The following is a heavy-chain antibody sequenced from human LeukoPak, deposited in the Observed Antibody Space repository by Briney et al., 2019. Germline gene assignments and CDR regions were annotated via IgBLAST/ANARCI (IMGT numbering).Heavy chain of an antibody. CDR2: MHPDNGNT. CDR1: GYAFTNYD. D-gene: IGHD3-10*01. V-gene: IGHV1-8*01. CDR3: ARGHGSAFDP. J-gene: IGHJ5*02. Sequence: EASVKVSCKTSGYAFTNYDINWVRQAPGQGLEWMGWMHPDNGNTGYAQKFQGRVTMTRNTSITTAYMELRSLRSDDTAVYYCARGHGSAFDPWGQGTLVTVSS.